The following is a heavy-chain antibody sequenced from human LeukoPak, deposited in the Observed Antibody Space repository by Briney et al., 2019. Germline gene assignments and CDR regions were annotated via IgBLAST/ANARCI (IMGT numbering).Heavy chain of an antibody. CDR3: ARDLGQYYDTSDNWFDP. D-gene: IGHD3-22*01. J-gene: IGHJ5*02. V-gene: IGHV3-48*03. CDR2: ISSSGSTI. Sequence: GGSLRLSCAASGFTFSSYEMNWVRQAPGKGLEWVSYISSSGSTIYYADSVKGRFTISRDNAKNSLYLQMNSLRAEDTAVYYCARDLGQYYDTSDNWFDPWGQGTLVTVSS. CDR1: GFTFSSYE.